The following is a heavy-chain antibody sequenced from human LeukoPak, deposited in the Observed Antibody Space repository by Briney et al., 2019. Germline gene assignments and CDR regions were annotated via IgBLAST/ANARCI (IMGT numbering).Heavy chain of an antibody. CDR1: GGSVSSGSYY. D-gene: IGHD3-10*01. CDR3: VRDRELNY. J-gene: IGHJ4*02. CDR2: IYNSGST. V-gene: IGHV4-61*01. Sequence: PSETLSLTCTVSGGSVSSGSYYWSWIRQPPGKGLEWIGYIYNSGSTNYNPSLKSRDTISVDTSKNQFSLNLGSVTAADTAVYYCVRDRELNYWGQGTLVTVSS.